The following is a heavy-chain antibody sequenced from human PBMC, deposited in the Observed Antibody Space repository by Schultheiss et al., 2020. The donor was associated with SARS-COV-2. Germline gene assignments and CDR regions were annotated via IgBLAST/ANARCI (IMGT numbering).Heavy chain of an antibody. Sequence: GGSLRLSCAASGFTFSSYGMHWVRQAPGKGLEWVAVIWYDGSNKYCADSVKGRFTISRDNSRNTLYLQMNSLRAEDTAVYYCARDSSSGWYITYYYYGMDVWGQGTTVTVSS. V-gene: IGHV3-33*01. D-gene: IGHD6-19*01. CDR3: ARDSSSGWYITYYYYGMDV. J-gene: IGHJ6*02. CDR2: IWYDGSNK. CDR1: GFTFSSYG.